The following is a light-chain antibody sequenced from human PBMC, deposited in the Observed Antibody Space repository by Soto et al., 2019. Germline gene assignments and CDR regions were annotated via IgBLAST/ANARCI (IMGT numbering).Light chain of an antibody. CDR2: DTS. CDR1: QSVSIH. CDR3: QKYNSASWT. Sequence: ETVMTQSPGTLSVSLGERATLSCRASQSVSIHLAWYQQKPGQAPRLLIYDTSTRATGIPARFSGSGSGTDFTLTISSLQPEDVATYYCQKYNSASWTFGQGTKVDIK. V-gene: IGKV3-15*01. J-gene: IGKJ1*01.